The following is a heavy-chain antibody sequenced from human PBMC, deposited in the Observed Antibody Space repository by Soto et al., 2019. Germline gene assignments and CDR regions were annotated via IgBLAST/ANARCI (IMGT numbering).Heavy chain of an antibody. J-gene: IGHJ4*02. CDR2: ISSTTNYI. Sequence: EVQLVESGGGLVKPGGSLRLSCAASGFTFTRFSMNWVRQAPGKGLEWVSSISSTTNYIYYGDSMKGRFTISRDNDQNSLYLEMNSLRAEDTAVYYCARESEDLTSNFDYWGQGTLVTVSS. CDR3: ARESEDLTSNFDY. CDR1: GFTFTRFS. V-gene: IGHV3-21*06.